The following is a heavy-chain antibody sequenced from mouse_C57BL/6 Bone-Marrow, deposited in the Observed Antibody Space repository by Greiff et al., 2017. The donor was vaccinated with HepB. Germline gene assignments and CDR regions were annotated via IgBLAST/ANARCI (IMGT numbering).Heavy chain of an antibody. J-gene: IGHJ1*03. CDR1: GYTFTSYW. V-gene: IGHV1-61*01. CDR2: IYPSDSET. Sequence: VQLQQPGAELVRPGSSVKLSCKASGYTFTSYWMDWVKQRPGQGLEWIGNIYPSDSETHYNQKFKDKATLTVDKSSSTAYMQRSSLTSGDSAVYYCAGWPFWVTGYFDGWGTGTTVTVSS. D-gene: IGHD2-2*01. CDR3: AGWPFWVTGYFDG.